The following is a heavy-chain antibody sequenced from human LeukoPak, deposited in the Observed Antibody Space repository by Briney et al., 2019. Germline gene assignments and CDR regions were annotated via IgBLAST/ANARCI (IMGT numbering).Heavy chain of an antibody. CDR1: GFTFSSYA. CDR2: LSGSGGST. J-gene: IGHJ5*02. CDR3: AARYCSGGSCYGVLGFDP. Sequence: GGSLRLSCAASGFTFSSYAMSWVRQAPGRGLEWVSALSGSGGSTYYADSVKGRFTISRDNSKSTLYLQMNSLRAEDTAVYYCAARYCSGGSCYGVLGFDPWGQGTLVTVSS. V-gene: IGHV3-23*01. D-gene: IGHD2-15*01.